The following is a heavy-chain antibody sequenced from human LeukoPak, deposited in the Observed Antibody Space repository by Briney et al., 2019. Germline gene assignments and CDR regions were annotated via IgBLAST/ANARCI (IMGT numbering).Heavy chain of an antibody. J-gene: IGHJ4*02. V-gene: IGHV3-23*01. Sequence: PGGSLRLSCAASGFTFSSYAMSWVRQAPGKGLEWVSAISGSGGSTYYADSVKGRFTISRDNSKNTLYLQMNSLRAEDTAVYYCAKRYYDILTGYYPNGYFDYWGQGTLVTVSS. CDR1: GFTFSSYA. CDR3: AKRYYDILTGYYPNGYFDY. D-gene: IGHD3-9*01. CDR2: ISGSGGST.